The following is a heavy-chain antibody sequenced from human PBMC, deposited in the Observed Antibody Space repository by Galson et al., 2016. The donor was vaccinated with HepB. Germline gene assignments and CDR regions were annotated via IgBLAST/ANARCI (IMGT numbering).Heavy chain of an antibody. CDR1: GYTFTTYF. D-gene: IGHD1-26*01. CDR3: ARDRIPIGRGVGASGMDV. V-gene: IGHV1-46*01. Sequence: SVKVSCKASGYTFTTYFMHWVRQAPGQGLEWMGLFNPSGGTTTYAQKFQGRLTMTRDTSTSTVYLELSSLRSEDTAVYYCARDRIPIGRGVGASGMDVWGKGTTVTVSS. CDR2: FNPSGGTT. J-gene: IGHJ6*04.